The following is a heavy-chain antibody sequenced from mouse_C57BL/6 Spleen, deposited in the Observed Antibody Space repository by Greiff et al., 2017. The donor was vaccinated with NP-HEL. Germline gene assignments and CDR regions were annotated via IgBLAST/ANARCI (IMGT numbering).Heavy chain of an antibody. Sequence: EVKLQQSGPELVKPGASVKISCKASGYSFTGYYMNWVKQSPEKSLEWIGEINPSTGGTTYNQKFKAKATLTVDKSSSTAYMQLKSLTSEDSAVYYCARGENYGSSHFDYWGQGTTLTVSS. V-gene: IGHV1-42*01. J-gene: IGHJ2*01. CDR1: GYSFTGYY. CDR3: ARGENYGSSHFDY. D-gene: IGHD1-1*01. CDR2: INPSTGGT.